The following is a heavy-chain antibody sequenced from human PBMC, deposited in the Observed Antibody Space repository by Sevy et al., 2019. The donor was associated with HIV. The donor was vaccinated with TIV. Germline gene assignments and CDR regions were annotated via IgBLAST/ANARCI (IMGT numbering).Heavy chain of an antibody. CDR2: IKSKTDGGTT. D-gene: IGHD5-12*01. J-gene: IGHJ4*02. CDR1: GFTFSNAW. V-gene: IGHV3-15*01. Sequence: GGSLRLSCAASGFTFSNAWMSWVRQAPGKGLEWVGRIKSKTDGGTTDHAAPVKGRFTISRDDSKNTLYLQMNSLKTEDTAVYYCTTDRDGYNYYFDYWGQGTLVTVSS. CDR3: TTDRDGYNYYFDY.